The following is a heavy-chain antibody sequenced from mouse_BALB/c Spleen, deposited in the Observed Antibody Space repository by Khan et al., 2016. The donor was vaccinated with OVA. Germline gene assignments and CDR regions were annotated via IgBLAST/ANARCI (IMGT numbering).Heavy chain of an antibody. J-gene: IGHJ1*01. CDR2: IWGDGST. D-gene: IGHD1-3*01. Sequence: QVQLKESGPGLVAPSQSLSITCTVSGFSLTSYIVSWVRQPPGKGLEWLGMIWGDGSTNYHSALISRLSIIKDNSKGQVFLELNSLQADDTATYYCAKPKLGKGYFDVWGAGTTVTVSS. CDR1: GFSLTSYI. V-gene: IGHV2-3*01. CDR3: AKPKLGKGYFDV.